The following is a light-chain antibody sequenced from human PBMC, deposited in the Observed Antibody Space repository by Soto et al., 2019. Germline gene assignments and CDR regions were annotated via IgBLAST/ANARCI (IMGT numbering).Light chain of an antibody. CDR1: QSISSN. CDR2: GAS. J-gene: IGKJ1*01. CDR3: QQYGSSGT. Sequence: EIVMTQSPATLSPSPGERATLSCRASQSISSNLAWYQQKPGQAPRLLIYGASIRATGIPDRFSGSGSGTDFTLTISRLEPEDFAVYYCQQYGSSGTFGQGTKVDIK. V-gene: IGKV3-20*01.